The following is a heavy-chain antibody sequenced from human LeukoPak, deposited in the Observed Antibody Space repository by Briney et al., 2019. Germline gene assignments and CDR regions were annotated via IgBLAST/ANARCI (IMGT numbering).Heavy chain of an antibody. J-gene: IGHJ4*02. V-gene: IGHV3-53*01. CDR3: ARYPSDQYYFDY. CDR2: IYSGGST. Sequence: GGSLRLSCAASGFTVSSNYMSWVRQAPGKGLECVSVIYSGGSTYYADSMKGRFTISRDNSKNTLYLQMNSLRAEDTAVYYCARYPSDQYYFDYWGRGTLVTVSS. CDR1: GFTVSSNY.